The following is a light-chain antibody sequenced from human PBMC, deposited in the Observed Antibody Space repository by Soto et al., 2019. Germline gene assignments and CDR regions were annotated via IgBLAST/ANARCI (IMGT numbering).Light chain of an antibody. J-gene: IGLJ2*01. CDR1: SSNIGSNY. CDR2: SNR. V-gene: IGLV1-47*01. CDR3: ATWDDSLRGVL. Sequence: QSVLTQPPSASGTPGQRVTISCSGGSSNIGSNYAYWYRQLPGTAPKRVIYSNRQRPSGVPDRFSGSKSGTSAALAISGLRSEDEADYYCATWDDSLRGVLFGGGTKLTVL.